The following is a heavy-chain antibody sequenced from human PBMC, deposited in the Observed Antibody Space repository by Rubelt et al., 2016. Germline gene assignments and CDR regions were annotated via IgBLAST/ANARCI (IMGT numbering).Heavy chain of an antibody. CDR3: ARDRQWLVSGGFDAFDI. J-gene: IGHJ3*02. D-gene: IGHD6-19*01. CDR1: GFTFSSYG. Sequence: WGFTFSSYGMHWVRQAPGKGLEWVAVIWYDGSNKYYADSVKGRFTISRDNSKDTLYLQMNSLRAEDTAVYYCARDRQWLVSGGFDAFDIWGQGTMVTVSS. V-gene: IGHV3-33*01. CDR2: IWYDGSNK.